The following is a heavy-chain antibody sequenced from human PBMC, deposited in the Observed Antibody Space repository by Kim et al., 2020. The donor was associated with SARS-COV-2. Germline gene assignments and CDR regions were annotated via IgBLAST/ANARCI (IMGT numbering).Heavy chain of an antibody. Sequence: SPSLESRLTITKDTSKNQVVLTMTNMDPVDTATYYCAHRSRSAWSGPYFDYWGQGTLVTVSS. CDR3: AHRSRSAWSGPYFDY. D-gene: IGHD1-26*01. V-gene: IGHV2-5*01. J-gene: IGHJ4*02.